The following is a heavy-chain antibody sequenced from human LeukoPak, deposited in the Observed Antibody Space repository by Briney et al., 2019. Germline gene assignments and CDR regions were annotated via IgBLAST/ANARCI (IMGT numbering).Heavy chain of an antibody. CDR1: GYSFTSYW. Sequence: GESLKISCKGSGYSFTSYWIGWVRQMPGKGLEWMGIIYPGDSDTRYSPSFQGQVTISADESISTAYLQRSSLMASDTAMYYCARSFRYCSGGSCYSLHWFDPWGEGTLVTVSS. D-gene: IGHD2-15*01. CDR3: ARSFRYCSGGSCYSLHWFDP. J-gene: IGHJ5*02. V-gene: IGHV5-51*01. CDR2: IYPGDSDT.